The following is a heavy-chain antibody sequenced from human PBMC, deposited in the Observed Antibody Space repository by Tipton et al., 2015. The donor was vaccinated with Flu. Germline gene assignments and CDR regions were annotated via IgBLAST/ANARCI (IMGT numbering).Heavy chain of an antibody. Sequence: TLSLTCTVSGYSISSGYYCGWIRQPPGKGLEWIGSIYQSGSTYYNPSLKSRVTISVDTSKNQFSLKLSSVTAADTAVYYCARALSGYYFYAFDIWGQGTMVTVSS. D-gene: IGHD3-22*01. CDR1: GYSISSGYY. CDR3: ARALSGYYFYAFDI. J-gene: IGHJ3*02. CDR2: IYQSGST. V-gene: IGHV4-38-2*02.